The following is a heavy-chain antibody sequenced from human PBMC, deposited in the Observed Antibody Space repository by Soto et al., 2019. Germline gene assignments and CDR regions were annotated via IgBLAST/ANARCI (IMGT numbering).Heavy chain of an antibody. V-gene: IGHV3-74*01. D-gene: IGHD1-26*01. Sequence: GGSLRLLCAASGFTFTSHWMHWVRQAPGKGLVWVSRINSDGRSTSYADSVKGRFTRCRDTNKNTLYLQMNSLRAEDTAVYYCAREELVGAYCYYGMDVWGQGTTVTVSS. CDR2: INSDGRST. CDR1: GFTFTSHW. J-gene: IGHJ6*02. CDR3: AREELVGAYCYYGMDV.